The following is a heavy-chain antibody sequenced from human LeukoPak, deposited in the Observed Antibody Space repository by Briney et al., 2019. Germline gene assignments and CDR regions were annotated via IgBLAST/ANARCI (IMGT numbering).Heavy chain of an antibody. Sequence: GGSLRLSCAASGFTFSSYAMSWVRQAPGKGLEWVSAISGSGGSTYYADSVKGRFTISRDNSKNTLYLQMNSLRAEDTAVYYCAKGARTGYYGSGSYYLSLNDYWGQGPLVTVSS. V-gene: IGHV3-23*01. CDR1: GFTFSSYA. CDR2: ISGSGGST. J-gene: IGHJ4*02. D-gene: IGHD3-10*01. CDR3: AKGARTGYYGSGSYYLSLNDY.